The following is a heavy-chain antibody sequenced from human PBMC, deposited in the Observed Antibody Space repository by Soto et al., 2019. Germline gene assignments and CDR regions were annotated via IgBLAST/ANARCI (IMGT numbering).Heavy chain of an antibody. D-gene: IGHD1-7*01. J-gene: IGHJ4*02. CDR1: GFTFSSYG. CDR2: IWYDGSNK. CDR3: ARDAIYNAGTLYY. V-gene: IGHV3-33*01. Sequence: GGSLRLSCAASGFTFSSYGMHWVRQAPGKGLEWVAVIWYDGSNKYYADSVKGRFTISRDNSKNTLYLQMNSLRAEDTAVYYCARDAIYNAGTLYYWGQGTLVTVSS.